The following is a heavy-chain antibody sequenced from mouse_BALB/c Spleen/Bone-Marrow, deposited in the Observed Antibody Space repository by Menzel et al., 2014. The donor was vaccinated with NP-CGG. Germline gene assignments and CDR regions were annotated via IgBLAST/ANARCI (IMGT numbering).Heavy chain of an antibody. CDR3: TYMGYYGSSYAMDY. Sequence: VQLVESGAELVKPGASVKLSCKASGYTLTSYWMHWVKLRPGQGFEWIGEINPSNGGTNYNEKFKRKATLTVDKSSSTAYMQLSSLTSEDSAVYYCTYMGYYGSSYAMDYWGQGTSVTVSS. J-gene: IGHJ4*01. D-gene: IGHD1-1*01. CDR2: INPSNGGT. V-gene: IGHV1S16*01. CDR1: GYTLTSYW.